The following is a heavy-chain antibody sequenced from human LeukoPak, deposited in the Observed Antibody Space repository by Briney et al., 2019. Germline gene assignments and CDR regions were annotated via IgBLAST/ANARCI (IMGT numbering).Heavy chain of an antibody. Sequence: PSETLSLTCTVSGGSISSYYWSWIRQPPGKGLEWIGYIYYSGSTNYNPSLKSRVTISVDTSKNQFSLKLSSVTAADTAVYYCAKIPPGITMLPDWGQGTLVTVSS. J-gene: IGHJ4*02. CDR2: IYYSGST. D-gene: IGHD3-10*01. CDR3: AKIPPGITMLPD. V-gene: IGHV4-59*01. CDR1: GGSISSYY.